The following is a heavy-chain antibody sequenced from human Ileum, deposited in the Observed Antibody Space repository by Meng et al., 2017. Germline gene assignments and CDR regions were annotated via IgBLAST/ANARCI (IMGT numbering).Heavy chain of an antibody. V-gene: IGHV1-3*01. CDR2: INAGNGNT. CDR1: GYTSTSYA. CDR3: SRDDGIAVAGTEHLYYYGMDV. D-gene: IGHD6-19*01. Sequence: ASLKVSCKASGYTSTSYAMHWLRQAPGQRLEWRGWINAGNGNTKYSQKFQGRVTITRDTSASTAYMEMISLRSEDTAAYYCSRDDGIAVAGTEHLYYYGMDVWGQGTTVTVSS. J-gene: IGHJ6*02.